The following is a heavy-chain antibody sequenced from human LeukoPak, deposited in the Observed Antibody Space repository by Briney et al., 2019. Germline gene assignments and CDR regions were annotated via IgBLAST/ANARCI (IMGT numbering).Heavy chain of an antibody. Sequence: ASVKVSCKASGYTFTSYAMNWVRQAPGQGLEWMGWINTNTGNPTYAQGFTGRFVFSLDTSVSTAYLQISSLKAEDTAVYYCARFPIGGYTDKSDDYDAFDIWGQGTMVTVSS. V-gene: IGHV7-4-1*02. J-gene: IGHJ3*02. D-gene: IGHD5-12*01. CDR3: ARFPIGGYTDKSDDYDAFDI. CDR2: INTNTGNP. CDR1: GYTFTSYA.